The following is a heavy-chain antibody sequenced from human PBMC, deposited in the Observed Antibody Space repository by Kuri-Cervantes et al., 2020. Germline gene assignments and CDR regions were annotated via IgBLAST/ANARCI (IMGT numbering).Heavy chain of an antibody. CDR2: IYYSGST. D-gene: IGHD3-10*01. CDR3: ARVDRAMRVRGGNGGY. V-gene: IGHV4-38-2*01. Sequence: GSLRLSCAVSGYSISSGYYWGWIRQLPGKGLEWIGYIYYSGSTNYNPSLKSRVTISVNTSKNQFSLKLSSVTAADTAVYYCARVDRAMRVRGGNGGYWGQGTLVTVSS. J-gene: IGHJ4*02. CDR1: GYSISSGYY.